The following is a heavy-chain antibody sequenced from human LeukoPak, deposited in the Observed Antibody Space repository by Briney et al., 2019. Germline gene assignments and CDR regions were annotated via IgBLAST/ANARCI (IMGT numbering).Heavy chain of an antibody. CDR2: ISSSADTI. J-gene: IGHJ4*02. CDR3: TKERGSY. CDR1: GFIFSSDE. V-gene: IGHV3-48*03. Sequence: GGSLRLSCAASGFIFSSDEMTWVRQAPGKGLGSVSFISSSADTILYADSVKGRFTISRDNGKNALYLQMNSLRAEDTAVYYCTKERGSYWGQGTLVTVSS.